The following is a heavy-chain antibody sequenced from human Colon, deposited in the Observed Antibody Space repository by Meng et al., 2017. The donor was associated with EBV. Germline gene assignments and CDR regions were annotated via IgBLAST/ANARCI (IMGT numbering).Heavy chain of an antibody. Sequence: PGRGTPSGTLPPLSLALGGAIDSNTWWNWGRQTPGKGLEWIGEISHSGTTNYNPSLKSRVTISIDKSKNQFSLKLTSVTAADTAVYYCARDYYASGFVFDLWGQGTLVTVSS. J-gene: IGHJ5*02. CDR1: GGAIDSNTW. V-gene: IGHV4-4*02. D-gene: IGHD3-10*01. CDR3: ARDYYASGFVFDL. CDR2: ISHSGTT.